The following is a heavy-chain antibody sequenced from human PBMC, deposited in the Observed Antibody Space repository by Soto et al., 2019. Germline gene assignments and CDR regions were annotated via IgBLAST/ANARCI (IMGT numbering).Heavy chain of an antibody. CDR2: INPSGGHT. V-gene: IGHV1-46*03. D-gene: IGHD2-21*02. CDR1: GNTFSNYY. J-gene: IGHJ4*02. CDR3: ARGGHVVEVTAAFDS. Sequence: QVQLVQSGAGVKKPGASVKDSCKASGNTFSNYYIHWVRQAPGQGLEGMGTINPSGGHTTYAQKFLGRVTMTRDTSTSTLYMELTSLRSEDTAVYYCARGGHVVEVTAAFDSWGQGTLVTVSS.